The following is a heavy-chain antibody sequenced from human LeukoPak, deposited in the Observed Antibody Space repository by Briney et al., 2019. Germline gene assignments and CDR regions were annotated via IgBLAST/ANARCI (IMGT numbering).Heavy chain of an antibody. CDR2: ISSSGSTI. CDR3: ARDSTMVRGVIIAYYYGMDV. J-gene: IGHJ6*04. V-gene: IGHV3-48*03. Sequence: PGGSLRLSCAASGFTFSSYEMNWVRQAPGKGLEWVSYISSSGSTIYYADSVKGRFTISRDNAKNSLYLQMNSLRAEDTAVYCCARDSTMVRGVIIAYYYGMDVWGKGTTVTVSS. CDR1: GFTFSSYE. D-gene: IGHD3-10*01.